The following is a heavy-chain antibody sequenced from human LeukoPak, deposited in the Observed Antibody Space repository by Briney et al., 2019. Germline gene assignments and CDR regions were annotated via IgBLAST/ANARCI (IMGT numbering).Heavy chain of an antibody. Sequence: GGSLRLSCAASGFTFITYWMHWVRQAPGKGLVWVSSINSDGSTTTYADPVKGRFTISRDNAKNMVYLQMNSLRAEDTAVYYCARAFGSGSQIINYFDFWGQGTLVTVSS. CDR2: INSDGSTT. V-gene: IGHV3-74*01. CDR3: ARAFGSGSQIINYFDF. D-gene: IGHD3-10*01. J-gene: IGHJ4*02. CDR1: GFTFITYW.